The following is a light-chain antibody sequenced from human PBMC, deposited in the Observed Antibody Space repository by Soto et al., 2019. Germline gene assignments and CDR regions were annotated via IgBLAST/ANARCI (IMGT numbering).Light chain of an antibody. CDR1: SSDVGRYNY. Sequence: QSVLTQPASVSGSPGQSITISCTGTSSDVGRYNYVSWFQQHPGKAPKLMIFEVSTRPSGVSNRFSGSKSGNTASLTISGLQIEDEADYYCCSYTNSTSAVFGGGTKLTVL. J-gene: IGLJ2*01. V-gene: IGLV2-14*01. CDR2: EVS. CDR3: CSYTNSTSAV.